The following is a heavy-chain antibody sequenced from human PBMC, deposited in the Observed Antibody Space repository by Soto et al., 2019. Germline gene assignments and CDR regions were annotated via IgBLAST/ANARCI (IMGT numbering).Heavy chain of an antibody. V-gene: IGHV4-59*12. CDR1: GVSMSSNY. D-gene: IGHD2-2*01. CDR3: ARGKEDIVVVPAAPARYYYYYMDV. Sequence: SETLSLTCTVSGVSMSSNYWSWIRQPPGKGLEYIGYIYYSGNTNYNPSLKSRVTISVDTSKNQFSLKLSSVTAADTAVYYCARGKEDIVVVPAAPARYYYYYMDVWGKGTTVTVSS. J-gene: IGHJ6*03. CDR2: IYYSGNT.